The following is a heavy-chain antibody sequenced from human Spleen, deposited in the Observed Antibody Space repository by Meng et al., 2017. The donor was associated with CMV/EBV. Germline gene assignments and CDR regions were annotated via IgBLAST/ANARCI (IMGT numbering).Heavy chain of an antibody. Sequence: GGSLRLSCAASGFTFSDFAIHWVRQAPGKGLEWVSVISYDETNKYYAESVKGRFTISRDNSKNTLYLQMNSLRTEDTAIYYCARDLQRIRSNIPKNRMGVWGQGTTVTVSS. CDR3: ARDLQRIRSNIPKNRMGV. CDR2: ISYDETNK. V-gene: IGHV3-30-3*01. J-gene: IGHJ6*02. D-gene: IGHD2-2*01. CDR1: GFTFSDFA.